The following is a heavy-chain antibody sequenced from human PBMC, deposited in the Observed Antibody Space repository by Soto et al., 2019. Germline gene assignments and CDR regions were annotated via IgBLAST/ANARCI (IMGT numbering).Heavy chain of an antibody. CDR2: IYYSGCT. Sequence: QVQLQESGPGLVKPSQTRSLTCTVSGGSITSGGYYWSWIRQHPGKRLEWIGYIYYSGCTYYNPSLKSRLTISVDTSKNRFSLKLSSVTAAATALDYCATVNTVFDPWCQGSLVTFSS. CDR3: ATVNTVFDP. J-gene: IGHJ5*02. D-gene: IGHD4-17*01. CDR1: GGSITSGGYY. V-gene: IGHV4-31*03.